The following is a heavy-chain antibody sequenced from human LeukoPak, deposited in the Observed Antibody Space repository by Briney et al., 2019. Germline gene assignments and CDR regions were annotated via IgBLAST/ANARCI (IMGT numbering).Heavy chain of an antibody. D-gene: IGHD3-3*01. CDR1: GFTFSSYW. V-gene: IGHV3-7*01. CDR2: IKQDGSEK. J-gene: IGHJ6*03. Sequence: PGGSLRLSCAASGFTFSSYWMSWVRQAPGKGLEWVANIKQDGSEKYYVDYVKGRFTISRDNAKNSLYLQMNSLRAEDTAVYYCARWGDYDFWSGYMDVWGKGTTVTVSS. CDR3: ARWGDYDFWSGYMDV.